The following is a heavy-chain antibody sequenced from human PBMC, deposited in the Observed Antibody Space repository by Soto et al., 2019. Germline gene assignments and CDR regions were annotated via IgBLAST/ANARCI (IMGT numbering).Heavy chain of an antibody. CDR1: NGAVSSSSYY. CDR3: ASLYGSGSYSSPLYYYYGMDV. J-gene: IGHJ6*02. Sequence: PSWSVWLTGAEANGAVSSSSYYWGWIRQPAGKGLDWIGSIYYSGGTYYNPSLKSRVTISVDTSKNQFSLKLSSVTAADTAVYYCASLYGSGSYSSPLYYYYGMDVWGQGTTVTVS. D-gene: IGHD3-10*01. V-gene: IGHV4-39*01. CDR2: IYYSGGT.